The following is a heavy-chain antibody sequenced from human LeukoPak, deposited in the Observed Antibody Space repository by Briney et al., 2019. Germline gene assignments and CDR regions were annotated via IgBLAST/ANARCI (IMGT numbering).Heavy chain of an antibody. D-gene: IGHD3-10*01. Sequence: SETLSLTCSVSDGSMTSDYWSWIRQPPGKGLEWIGYIYYIGSTKYNPSLKSRVTISVDTSKNVLSLKLSSVTAADTAVYYFARFYGFGELFSYGMDVWGQGTTVTVSS. CDR3: ARFYGFGELFSYGMDV. V-gene: IGHV4-59*01. J-gene: IGHJ6*02. CDR2: IYYIGST. CDR1: DGSMTSDY.